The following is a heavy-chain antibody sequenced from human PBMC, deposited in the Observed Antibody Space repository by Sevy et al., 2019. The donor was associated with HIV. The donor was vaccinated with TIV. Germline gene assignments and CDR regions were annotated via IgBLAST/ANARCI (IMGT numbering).Heavy chain of an antibody. J-gene: IGHJ4*02. V-gene: IGHV3-23*01. CDR3: ATERGDYNLDYFDY. CDR1: GFIFSDYA. D-gene: IGHD4-17*01. Sequence: GGSLRLSCAGSGFIFSDYALSWVRQAPGKGLEWVSVLSANGDNTKYADSVKGRFTISRDNSQNTLYLQMNSLRAEDTALYYCATERGDYNLDYFDYWGRGTLVTVSS. CDR2: LSANGDNT.